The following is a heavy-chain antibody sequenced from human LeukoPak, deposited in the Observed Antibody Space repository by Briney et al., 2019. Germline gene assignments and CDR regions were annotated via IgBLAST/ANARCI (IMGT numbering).Heavy chain of an antibody. CDR3: ARDGPHRYFGDVFSYLYYYYMDV. CDR2: ISSSSSTI. Sequence: PGGSLRLSCAASGFTFSNYNMNWVRQAPGKGLEWVSYISSSSSTIYYADSVKGRFTISRDNAKDSLYLQMNGLRAEDTAVYYCARDGPHRYFGDVFSYLYYYYMDVWGKGTTVIVSS. J-gene: IGHJ6*03. V-gene: IGHV3-48*04. CDR1: GFTFSNYN. D-gene: IGHD3-10*01.